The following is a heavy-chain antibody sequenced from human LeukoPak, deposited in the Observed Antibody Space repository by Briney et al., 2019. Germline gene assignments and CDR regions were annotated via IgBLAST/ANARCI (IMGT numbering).Heavy chain of an antibody. CDR2: INHSGST. CDR1: GGSFSGYY. Sequence: SETLSLTCAVYGGSFSGYYWSWIRQPPGKGLDWIGEINHSGSTNYNPSLKSRVTISVDTSKNQFSLKLSSVAAADTAVYYCARGDIVVVPAAYGMDVWGQGTTVTVSS. D-gene: IGHD2-2*01. J-gene: IGHJ6*02. CDR3: ARGDIVVVPAAYGMDV. V-gene: IGHV4-34*01.